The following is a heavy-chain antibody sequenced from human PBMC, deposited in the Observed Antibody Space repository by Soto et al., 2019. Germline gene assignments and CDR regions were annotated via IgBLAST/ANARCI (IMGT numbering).Heavy chain of an antibody. J-gene: IGHJ3*01. CDR2: IIPICGTI. CDR1: GGTFSTYG. V-gene: IGHV1-69*01. CDR3: ASRERVDAFDV. D-gene: IGHD1-26*01. Sequence: QVQLVQSGAEVKKPGSSVKVSCKASGGTFSTYGITWVRQASGQGLEWMGGIIPICGTIKFAQKFQGRLTITPDESTSTVYMELSRLTSEDTAVYYCASRERVDAFDVWGQGTMVTVSS.